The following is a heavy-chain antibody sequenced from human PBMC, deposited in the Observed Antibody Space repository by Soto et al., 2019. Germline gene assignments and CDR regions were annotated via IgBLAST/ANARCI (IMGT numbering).Heavy chain of an antibody. J-gene: IGHJ6*02. CDR1: GFTFSSYA. V-gene: IGHV3-23*01. Sequence: EVQLLESGGGLVQPGGSLRLSCAASGFTFSSYAMSWVRQAPGKGLEWVSAISGSGGSTYYADSVKGRFTISRDNSKNTLYLQMNSLRAEDTAVYYCAKGLAATPRDRYYYYGMDVWGQGTTVTVSS. CDR3: AKGLAATPRDRYYYYGMDV. CDR2: ISGSGGST. D-gene: IGHD2-15*01.